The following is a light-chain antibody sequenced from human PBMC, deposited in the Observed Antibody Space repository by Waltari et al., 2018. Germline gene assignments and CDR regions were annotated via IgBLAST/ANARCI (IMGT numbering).Light chain of an antibody. CDR2: EST. V-gene: IGLV2-23*01. CDR1: SSDVGPYNL. J-gene: IGLJ2*01. Sequence: QSALTQPASVSGSPGQSITISCTGTSSDVGPYNLLSWYQLHPGKAPKLIIYESTKRPSGVSSRFSGSKSGNTASLTISGLQAEDEADYYCCSFAGSSPHVVFGGGTKLTVL. CDR3: CSFAGSSPHVV.